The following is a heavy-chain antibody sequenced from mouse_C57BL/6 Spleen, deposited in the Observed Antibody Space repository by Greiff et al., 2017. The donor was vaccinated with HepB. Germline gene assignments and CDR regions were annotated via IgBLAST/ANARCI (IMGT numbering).Heavy chain of an antibody. D-gene: IGHD1-1*01. CDR2: IYPGGGYT. V-gene: IGHV1-63*01. J-gene: IGHJ1*03. Sequence: VQVVESGAELVRPGTSVKMSCKASGYTFTNYWIGWAKQRPGHGLEWIGDIYPGGGYTNYNEKFKGKATLTADKSSSTAYMQFSSLTSEDSAIYYCARAYGSSYWYFDVWGTGTTVTVSS. CDR3: ARAYGSSYWYFDV. CDR1: GYTFTNYW.